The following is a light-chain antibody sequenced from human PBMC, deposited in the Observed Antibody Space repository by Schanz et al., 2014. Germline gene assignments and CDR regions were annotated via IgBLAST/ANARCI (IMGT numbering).Light chain of an antibody. CDR3: SSYAGKKYV. V-gene: IGLV2-11*01. J-gene: IGLJ1*01. Sequence: QSALTQPRSVSGSPGQSVTISCTGTSSDVGDYDYVSWYQQYPGKAPKLMIYDVINRPSGVPDRFSGSKSGNTASLTVSGLQAEDEADYYCSSYAGKKYVFGTGTKLTVL. CDR1: SSDVGDYDY. CDR2: DVI.